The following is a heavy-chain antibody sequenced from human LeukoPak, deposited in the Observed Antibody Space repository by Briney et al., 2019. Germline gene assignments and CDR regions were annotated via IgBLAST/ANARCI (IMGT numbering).Heavy chain of an antibody. CDR3: ARAGLTTVTLPFDY. CDR2: VYYSGST. V-gene: IGHV4-39*07. Sequence: SETLSLTCTVSGGSISSSSYYWGWIRQPPGKGLEWIGSVYYSGSTYYNPSLKSRVTISVDTSKNQFSLKLSSVTAADTAVYYCARAGLTTVTLPFDYWGQGTLVTVSS. CDR1: GGSISSSSYY. D-gene: IGHD4-17*01. J-gene: IGHJ4*02.